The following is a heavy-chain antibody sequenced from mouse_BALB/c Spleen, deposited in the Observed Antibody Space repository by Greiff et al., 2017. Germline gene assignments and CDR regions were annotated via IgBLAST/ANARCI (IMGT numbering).Heavy chain of an antibody. CDR3: ASFYDYDWYFDV. CDR2: ISYSGST. CDR1: GYSITSDYA. D-gene: IGHD2-4*01. Sequence: DVKLVESGPGLVKPSQSLSLTCTVTGYSITSDYAWNWIRQFPGNKLEWMGYISYSGSTSYNPSLKSRISITRDTSKNQFFLQLNSVTTEDTATYYCASFYDYDWYFDVWGAGTTVTVSS. J-gene: IGHJ1*01. V-gene: IGHV3-2*02.